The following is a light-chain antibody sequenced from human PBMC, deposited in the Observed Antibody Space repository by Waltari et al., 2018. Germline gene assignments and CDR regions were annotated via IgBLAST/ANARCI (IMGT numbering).Light chain of an antibody. CDR3: QQSHSSPHT. CDR1: QSIRNS. Sequence: DIQMTQSPSSLSASVGDRVTITCRASQSIRNSLNWYQQKPGKAPKLLIYAASSLQSGVPSRFSGSGSGTDFTLTISSLQPEDIATYYCQQSHSSPHTFGQRTKVEIK. J-gene: IGKJ1*01. CDR2: AAS. V-gene: IGKV1-39*01.